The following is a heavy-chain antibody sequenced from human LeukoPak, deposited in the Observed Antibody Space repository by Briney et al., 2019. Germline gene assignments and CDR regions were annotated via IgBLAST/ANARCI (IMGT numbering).Heavy chain of an antibody. D-gene: IGHD4-11*01. CDR1: GYTSTSPD. CDR3: ARYTVDSGFDI. CDR2: MNPRDQT. Sequence: ASVKVSCKASGYTSTSPDINWVRQAPGRGLEWLGRMNPRDQTGYAQKFQGRVSLTRDKSINTAYMELTNLRSDDTAVYYCARYTVDSGFDIWGQGTMVTVS. V-gene: IGHV1-8*02. J-gene: IGHJ3*02.